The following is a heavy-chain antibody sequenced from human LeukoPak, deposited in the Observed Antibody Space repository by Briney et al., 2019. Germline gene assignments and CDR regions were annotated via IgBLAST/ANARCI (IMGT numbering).Heavy chain of an antibody. J-gene: IGHJ5*02. D-gene: IGHD2-8*02. V-gene: IGHV3-23*01. CDR2: ISGSGGNT. CDR3: AKGGRDTGGNWFDP. Sequence: PGGSLRLSCAASGFSFSSHSMTWVRQAPGKGLEWVSGISGSGGNTYYADSVKGRFTISRDNSKKTLHLQMNSLRAEDTAVYYCAKGGRDTGGNWFDPWGQGTLVTVSS. CDR1: GFSFSSHS.